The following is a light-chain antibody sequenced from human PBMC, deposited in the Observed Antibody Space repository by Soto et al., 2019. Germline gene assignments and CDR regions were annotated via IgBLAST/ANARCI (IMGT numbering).Light chain of an antibody. V-gene: IGLV2-11*01. CDR2: DVT. Sequence: QSVLTQPASVSGSPGQSITISCTGTSSDIGDYDYVSWYQHLPGKAPKLLIFDVTKRPSGVPDRFSGSKSGSTASLTISGLQAEDEADYYCCSYAGSYTFVLFGGGTKLTVL. CDR3: CSYAGSYTFVL. J-gene: IGLJ2*01. CDR1: SSDIGDYDY.